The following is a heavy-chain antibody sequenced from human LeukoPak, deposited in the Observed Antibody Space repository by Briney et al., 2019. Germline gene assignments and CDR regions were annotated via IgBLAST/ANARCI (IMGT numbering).Heavy chain of an antibody. CDR2: IKQDGSEK. CDR1: GFTFSSYW. Sequence: PGGSLRLSCAASGFTFSSYWMSWVRQAPGKGLEWLANIKQDGSEKYYVDSVKGRFTISRENAKNSLYLQMTSLRAEDTAVYYCARVSDNLTFFDYWGQGTLVTVSS. J-gene: IGHJ4*02. V-gene: IGHV3-7*03. D-gene: IGHD3-9*01. CDR3: ARVSDNLTFFDY.